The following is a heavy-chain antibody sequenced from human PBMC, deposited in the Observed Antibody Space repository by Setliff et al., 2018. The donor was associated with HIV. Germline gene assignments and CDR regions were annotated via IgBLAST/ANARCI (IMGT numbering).Heavy chain of an antibody. CDR3: ASRGIVVVTMSMPDEFFVH. Sequence: SETLSLTCTVSGGSISDISYYWGWIRQPPGKGLEWIGSIYYSGTTYYNPSLRGRVTISVDRSRNQFSLTLNSVTAADTATYYCASRGIVVVTMSMPDEFFVHRGHGTQVTVS. D-gene: IGHD2-21*02. CDR1: GGSISDISYY. J-gene: IGHJ1*01. CDR2: IYYSGTT. V-gene: IGHV4-39*01.